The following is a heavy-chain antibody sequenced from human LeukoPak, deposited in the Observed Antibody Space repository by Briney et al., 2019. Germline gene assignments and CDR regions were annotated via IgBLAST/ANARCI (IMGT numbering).Heavy chain of an antibody. CDR2: ISAYNGNT. CDR1: VYTFTSYG. CDR3: ARVDYYDSSGYFLFDY. V-gene: IGHV1-18*01. D-gene: IGHD3-22*01. J-gene: IGHJ4*02. Sequence: ASVKVSCKASVYTFTSYGISWVRQAPGQGLEGMGWISAYNGNTNYAQKLQGRVTMTTDTSTSTAYMELRSLRSGDTAVYYCARVDYYDSSGYFLFDYWGQGTLVTVSS.